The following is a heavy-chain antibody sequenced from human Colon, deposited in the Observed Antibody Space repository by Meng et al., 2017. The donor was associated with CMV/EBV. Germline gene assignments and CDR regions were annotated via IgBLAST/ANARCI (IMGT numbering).Heavy chain of an antibody. D-gene: IGHD3-10*01. CDR1: GYTFTGYY. CDR2: INPNSGGT. CDR3: ARDLRVWFGEFKN. Sequence: QVQLVQSGAEVKKPGASGKVSCKAAGYTFTGYYTHWVRQAPGQGLEWMGWINPNSGGTNYAQKFQGRVAMTRDTSISTAYMELSRLRSDDTAVYYCARDLRVWFGEFKNWGQGTLVTVSS. J-gene: IGHJ4*02. V-gene: IGHV1-2*02.